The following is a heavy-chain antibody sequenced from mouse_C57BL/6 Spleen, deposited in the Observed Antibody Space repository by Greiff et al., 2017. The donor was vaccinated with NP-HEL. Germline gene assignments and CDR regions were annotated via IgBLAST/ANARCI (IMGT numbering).Heavy chain of an antibody. CDR1: GYTFTSYW. CDR3: ARKMYGYDARDCDV. J-gene: IGHJ1*03. D-gene: IGHD2-2*01. Sequence: VQLQQPGAELVKPGASVKLSCKASGYTFTSYWMQWVKQRPGPGLEWIGEIDPSDGYTNYNQKFKGKATLTVDTSSSTAYMQLSSLTSEESAVYYCARKMYGYDARDCDVWGTGTTVTVSS. V-gene: IGHV1-50*01. CDR2: IDPSDGYT.